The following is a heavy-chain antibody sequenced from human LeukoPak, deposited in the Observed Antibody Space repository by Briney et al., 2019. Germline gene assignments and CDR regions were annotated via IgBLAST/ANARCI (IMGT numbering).Heavy chain of an antibody. D-gene: IGHD3-22*01. J-gene: IGHJ4*02. CDR2: ISAYNGNT. CDR1: GYIFTSYG. CDR3: ARSAGGYYYDSRELYYFDY. V-gene: IGHV1-18*01. Sequence: ASVKVSCKASGYIFTSYGISWVRQAPGQGLEWMGWISAYNGNTNYAQKLQGRVTMTTDTSTSTAYMELRSLRSDDTAVYYCARSAGGYYYDSRELYYFDYWGQGTLVTVSS.